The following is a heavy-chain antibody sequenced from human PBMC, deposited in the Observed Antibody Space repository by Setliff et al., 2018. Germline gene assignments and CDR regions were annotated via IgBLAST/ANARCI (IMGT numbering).Heavy chain of an antibody. CDR2: IDPDGIGK. V-gene: IGHV3-7*01. CDR3: ARDNTLFGVAVTGSWLDP. D-gene: IGHD3-3*01. Sequence: GGSLRLSCAASGFTFNKYWMTWVRQAPGKGLEWVANIDPDGIGKYYIDSVRGRFTISRDNADNSLYLLMNSLRAEDTAVYYCARDNTLFGVAVTGSWLDPWGQGTLVTVSS. CDR1: GFTFNKYW. J-gene: IGHJ5*02.